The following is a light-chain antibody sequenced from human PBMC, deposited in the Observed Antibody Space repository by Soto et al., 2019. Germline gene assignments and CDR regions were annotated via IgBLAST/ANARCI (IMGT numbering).Light chain of an antibody. J-gene: IGKJ4*01. CDR1: QDIGND. V-gene: IGKV1-6*02. Sequence: IQMTQSPSSLSASVRYRVTITCRASQDIGNDLGWYQQKPGKAPNLLIYAASSLRSGVPSRFSGSGSGTHFTLTINSLQAEDVAVYYCQQYYSTPLTFGGGTKVDIK. CDR2: AAS. CDR3: QQYYSTPLT.